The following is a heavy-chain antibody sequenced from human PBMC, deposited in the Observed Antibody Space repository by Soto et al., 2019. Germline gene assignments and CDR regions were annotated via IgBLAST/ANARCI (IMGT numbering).Heavy chain of an antibody. CDR1: GYTFTSYG. D-gene: IGHD2-15*01. Sequence: KKTPASVKVSCKASGYTFTSYGISWVRQAPGQGLEWMGWISAYNGNTNYAQKLQGRVTMTTDTSTSTAYMELRSLRSDDTAVYYCARDGWDIVVVVAATRFDYWGQGTLVTVSS. CDR3: ARDGWDIVVVVAATRFDY. J-gene: IGHJ4*02. V-gene: IGHV1-18*01. CDR2: ISAYNGNT.